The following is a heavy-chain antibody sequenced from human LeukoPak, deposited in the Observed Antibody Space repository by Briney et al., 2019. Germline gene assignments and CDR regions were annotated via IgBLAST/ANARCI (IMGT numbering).Heavy chain of an antibody. V-gene: IGHV3-74*01. D-gene: IGHD6-13*01. Sequence: GGSLRLSCAASGFTFSTYWMHWVRQAPGKGLVWVSRMNSDGSSTTIADSVKGRFTISRDNAKNTLYLQMNSLRAEDTAVYYCARESLGGGSSWYRAFDIWGQGTMVTVSS. CDR1: GFTFSTYW. CDR2: MNSDGSST. CDR3: ARESLGGGSSWYRAFDI. J-gene: IGHJ3*02.